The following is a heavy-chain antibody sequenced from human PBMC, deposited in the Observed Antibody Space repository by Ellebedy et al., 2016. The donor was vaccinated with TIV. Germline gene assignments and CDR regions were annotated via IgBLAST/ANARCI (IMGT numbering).Heavy chain of an antibody. CDR2: IYPDDSDI. CDR3: ARRWGGFYFDS. J-gene: IGHJ4*02. V-gene: IGHV5-51*01. D-gene: IGHD3-16*01. Sequence: GESLKISXKGSGYKFTTYWIAWVRQMPGKGLEWMGVIYPDDSDIRYSPSFQGHVTISTDNSISAAYLQWSSLKPSDTAMYYCARRWGGFYFDSWGQGTLVTVSS. CDR1: GYKFTTYW.